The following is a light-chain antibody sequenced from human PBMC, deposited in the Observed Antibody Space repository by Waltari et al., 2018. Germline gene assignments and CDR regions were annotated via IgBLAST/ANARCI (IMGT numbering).Light chain of an antibody. CDR3: QSYDFNSRV. CDR1: SGHLCSAY. J-gene: IGLJ3*02. CDR2: VNI. V-gene: IGLV6-57*03. Sequence: NFMLTQSQAVSAAPGKTITTSCPRSSGHLCSAYIPWYQQRPRSAPTTFIYVNIKRPSGIHDRFSGSIDSSSNSASLTISGLKTEDEADYYCQSYDFNSRVFGGGTKVTVL.